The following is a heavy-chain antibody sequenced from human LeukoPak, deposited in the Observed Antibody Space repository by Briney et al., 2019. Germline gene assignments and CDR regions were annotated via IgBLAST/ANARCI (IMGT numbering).Heavy chain of an antibody. CDR2: IYYSGST. CDR1: GGSISSGDYY. CDR3: ARGKRITMIEGAFDI. V-gene: IGHV4-30-4*01. J-gene: IGHJ3*02. Sequence: SETLSLTCTVSGGSISSGDYYWSWIRQPPGKGLEWIGYIYYSGSTYYSPSLKSRVTISVDTSKNQFSLKLSSVTAADTAVYYCARGKRITMIEGAFDIWGQGTMVTVSS. D-gene: IGHD3-22*01.